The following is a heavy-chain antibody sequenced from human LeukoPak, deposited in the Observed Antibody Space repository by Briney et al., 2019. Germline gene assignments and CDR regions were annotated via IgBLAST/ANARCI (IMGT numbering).Heavy chain of an antibody. V-gene: IGHV3-7*01. CDR1: GFTFSRYW. D-gene: IGHD3-10*01. Sequence: GGSLRLSCADSGFTFSRYWMSWVRQAPGKGLEWVANIKQDGSEKDYVDSVKGRFTISRDNAKNSLYLQMNSLRAEDTAVYYCARGNYYGSGALGGYYFDYWGQGTLVTVSS. CDR3: ARGNYYGSGALGGYYFDY. J-gene: IGHJ4*02. CDR2: IKQDGSEK.